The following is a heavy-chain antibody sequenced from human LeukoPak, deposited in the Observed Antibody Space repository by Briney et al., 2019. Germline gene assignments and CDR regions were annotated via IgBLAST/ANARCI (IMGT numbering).Heavy chain of an antibody. CDR2: IYYSGST. V-gene: IGHV4-31*03. Sequence: SETLSLTCTVSGGSISSGVYYWSWIRQHPGKGLEWIGYIYYSGSTYYNPSLKSRVTISVDTSKNQFSLKLSSVTAADTAVYYCARVLRGRIAVAGTFDYWGQGTLVTVSS. CDR3: ARVLRGRIAVAGTFDY. J-gene: IGHJ4*02. D-gene: IGHD6-19*01. CDR1: GGSISSGVYY.